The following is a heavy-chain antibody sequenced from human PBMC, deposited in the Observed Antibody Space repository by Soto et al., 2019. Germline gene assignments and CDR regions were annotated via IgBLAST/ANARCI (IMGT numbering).Heavy chain of an antibody. CDR1: GFTFSSYA. CDR2: ISGSGGST. J-gene: IGHJ4*02. CDR3: AKGSIPHNPFDY. Sequence: LRLSCAASGFTFSSYAMSWVRQAPGKGLEWVSAISGSGGSTYYADSVKGRFTISRDNSKNTLYLQMNSLRAGDTAVYYCAKGSIPHNPFDYWGQGTLVTVSS. D-gene: IGHD6-6*01. V-gene: IGHV3-23*01.